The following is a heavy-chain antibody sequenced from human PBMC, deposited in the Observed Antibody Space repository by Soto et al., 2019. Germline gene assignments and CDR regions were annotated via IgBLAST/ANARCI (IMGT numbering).Heavy chain of an antibody. V-gene: IGHV3-9*01. CDR1: CFTLDNYS. Sequence: SLRLSCAAPCFTLDNYSMQWVRHARGKVQEWVSGIRWESGSIGDADSVKGRFSISRDNAKNSLYLQMNSLRAEDTALYYCAKDIFPREYDPWSGYCRPGPFDIWGQGTMVTVSS. CDR2: IRWESGSI. CDR3: AKDIFPREYDPWSGYCRPGPFDI. J-gene: IGHJ3*02. D-gene: IGHD3-3*01.